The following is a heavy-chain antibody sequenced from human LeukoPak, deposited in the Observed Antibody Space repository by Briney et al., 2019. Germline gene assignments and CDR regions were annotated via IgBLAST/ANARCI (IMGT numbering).Heavy chain of an antibody. J-gene: IGHJ4*02. D-gene: IGHD1-26*01. CDR1: GFTFSSYS. CDR3: ARDHKGVVGTTGGVDY. V-gene: IGHV3-21*01. CDR2: ISTSSSYI. Sequence: GGSLRLSCAASGFTFSSYSMNWVRQAPGKGLEWVSSISTSSSYIYYADSVKGRFTISRHNAKNSLFLQMNSLRAEDTAVYYCARDHKGVVGTTGGVDYWGQGTLVTVSS.